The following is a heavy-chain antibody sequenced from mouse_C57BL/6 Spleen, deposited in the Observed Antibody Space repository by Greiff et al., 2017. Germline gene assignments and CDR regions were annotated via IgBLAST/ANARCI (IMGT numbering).Heavy chain of an antibody. J-gene: IGHJ4*01. V-gene: IGHV1-82*01. CDR1: GYAFSSSW. D-gene: IGHD1-1*01. CDR2: IYPGDGDT. CDR3: ARYYYGSSYAMDY. Sequence: VQLQQSGPELAKPGASVKISCKASGYAFSSSWMNWVKQRPGKGLEWIGRIYPGDGDTNYNGKVKGKATLTADKSSSTAYMQLSSLTSEDSAVYFCARYYYGSSYAMDYWGQGTSVTVSS.